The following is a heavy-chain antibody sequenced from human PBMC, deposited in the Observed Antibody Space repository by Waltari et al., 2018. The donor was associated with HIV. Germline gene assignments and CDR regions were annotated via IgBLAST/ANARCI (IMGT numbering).Heavy chain of an antibody. V-gene: IGHV4-39*01. Sequence: QLQLQESGPGLVKPSETLSLTCTVSGGSISSSSYYWGWIRQPPGKGLEWIGSIYYSGSTYYNPSLKSRVTISVDTSKNQFSLKLSSVTAADTAVYYCARLAESSSGWYEEGFDYWGQGTLVTVSS. CDR1: GGSISSSSYY. CDR2: IYYSGST. CDR3: ARLAESSSGWYEEGFDY. D-gene: IGHD6-19*01. J-gene: IGHJ4*02.